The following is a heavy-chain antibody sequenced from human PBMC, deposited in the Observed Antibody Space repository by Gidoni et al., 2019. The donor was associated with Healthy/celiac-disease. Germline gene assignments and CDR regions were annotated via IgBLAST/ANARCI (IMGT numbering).Heavy chain of an antibody. Sequence: EVQLLESGGGLVQPGGSLRLSCAASGFTFSSYAMSWVRQAPGKGLEWVSAISGSGGSTYYADSVKGRFTISRDNSKNTLYLQMNSLRAEDTAVYYCANLDTAMVIIFDYWGQGTLVTVSS. D-gene: IGHD5-18*01. J-gene: IGHJ4*02. CDR3: ANLDTAMVIIFDY. V-gene: IGHV3-23*01. CDR1: GFTFSSYA. CDR2: ISGSGGST.